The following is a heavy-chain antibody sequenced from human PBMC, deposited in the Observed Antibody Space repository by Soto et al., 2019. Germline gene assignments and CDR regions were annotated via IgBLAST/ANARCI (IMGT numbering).Heavy chain of an antibody. CDR3: ARGLDGMDV. V-gene: IGHV3-53*02. Sequence: EVQVVETGGGLIQPGGSLRLSCAASDFSVINNYMSWVRQAPGKGLEWVSVIYSGGRTYYADSVKGRFTISRDGSQNTLYLQMNSLRAEDTAVYYCARGLDGMDVWGQGTTVTVSS. CDR1: DFSVINNY. J-gene: IGHJ6*02. CDR2: IYSGGRT. D-gene: IGHD3-16*01.